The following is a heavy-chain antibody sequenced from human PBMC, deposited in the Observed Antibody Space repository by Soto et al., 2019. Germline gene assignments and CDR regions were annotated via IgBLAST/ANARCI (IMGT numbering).Heavy chain of an antibody. D-gene: IGHD6-13*01. CDR2: IIPIFGTA. CDR3: AREVAASFLNDAFDI. V-gene: IGHV1-69*13. J-gene: IGHJ3*02. CDR1: GGSFKNYA. Sequence: GASVKVSCKASGGSFKNYAITWVRQAPGQGLEWVGGIIPIFGTASYAQGFQGRLTITADESTSSAYMELSSLRSEDTAVYYCAREVAASFLNDAFDIWGQGTMVTVSS.